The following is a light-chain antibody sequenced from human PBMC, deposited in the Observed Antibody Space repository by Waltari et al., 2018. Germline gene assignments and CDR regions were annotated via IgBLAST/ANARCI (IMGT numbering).Light chain of an antibody. V-gene: IGKV1-17*01. CDR2: AAS. CDR1: QGIRND. CDR3: LQHNSFPLT. J-gene: IGKJ4*01. Sequence: DIQMTQSPSSLSASVGDRVTITCRASQGIRNDLAWYQQKPGKAPKRLIYAASSLQSGVPSRFSGRGSGTDFTLTVSSLQPEDAATYNCLQHNSFPLTFGGGTNVEIK.